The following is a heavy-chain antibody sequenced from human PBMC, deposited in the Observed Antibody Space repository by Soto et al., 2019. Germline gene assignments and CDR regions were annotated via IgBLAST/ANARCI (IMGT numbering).Heavy chain of an antibody. D-gene: IGHD5-12*01. CDR2: TYYRSKWYN. CDR3: ARYVDIGATVLGYYYYDMEF. V-gene: IGHV6-1*01. Sequence: PSGTLRLTCAISGDGVSSNSAAWNWIRHSPSRALEWLGRTYYRSKWYNDYSVSVKSRITINPDTSKNQFSLQLHSVTPDDTAVYYCARYVDIGATVLGYYYYDMEFWGKEAKGT. J-gene: IGHJ6*04. CDR1: GDGVSSNSAA.